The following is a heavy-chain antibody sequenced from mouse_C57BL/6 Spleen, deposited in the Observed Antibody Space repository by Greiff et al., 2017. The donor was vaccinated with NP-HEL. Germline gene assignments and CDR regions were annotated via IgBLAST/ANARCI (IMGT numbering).Heavy chain of an antibody. CDR3: TRTYYYGSRRYFDV. Sequence: QVQLKESGAELVRPGASVTLSCKASGYTFTDYEMHWVKQTPVHGLEWIGAIDPETGGTAYNQKFKGKAILTADKSSSTAYMELRSLTSEDSAVYYCTRTYYYGSRRYFDVWGTGTTVTVSS. D-gene: IGHD1-1*01. V-gene: IGHV1-15*01. J-gene: IGHJ1*03. CDR2: IDPETGGT. CDR1: GYTFTDYE.